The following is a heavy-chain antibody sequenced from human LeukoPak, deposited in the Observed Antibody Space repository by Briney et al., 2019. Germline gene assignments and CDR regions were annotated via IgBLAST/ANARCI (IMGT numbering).Heavy chain of an antibody. CDR1: GYTFTSYA. Sequence: ASVKVSCKASGYTFTSYAMHWVRQAPGQRLEWMGWINAGNGNTKYSQKFQGRVTITRDTSASTAYMELSSLRSEDTAVYYCARVPYGDYHFDYWGQGALVTVSS. D-gene: IGHD4-17*01. V-gene: IGHV1-3*01. CDR3: ARVPYGDYHFDY. J-gene: IGHJ4*02. CDR2: INAGNGNT.